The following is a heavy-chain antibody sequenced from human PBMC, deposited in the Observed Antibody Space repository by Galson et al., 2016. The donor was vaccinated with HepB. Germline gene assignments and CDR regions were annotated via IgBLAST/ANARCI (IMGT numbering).Heavy chain of an antibody. V-gene: IGHV3-23*01. Sequence: SLRLSCAASGFILSNHAMSWVRQASGKGLEWVSGISGGSIGIYYAVPVRGRFTISRDNSKNTRYPQMNSLRVEDTGVYYWAKAAGRAADGLNFDSWGQGTLVSVSS. D-gene: IGHD6-13*01. CDR2: ISGGSIGI. J-gene: IGHJ4*02. CDR3: AKAAGRAADGLNFDS. CDR1: GFILSNHA.